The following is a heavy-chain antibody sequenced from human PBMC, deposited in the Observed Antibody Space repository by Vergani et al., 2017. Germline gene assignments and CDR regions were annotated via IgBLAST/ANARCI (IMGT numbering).Heavy chain of an antibody. Sequence: VQLVESGGGLVKRGGSLRLSCAASGFIFSDYYMTWIRQTPGKGLEWLAHISDGGETKMYAESLKGRFTVSRDNTKNLLILQMKTLKVDDTATYYCGRKQSPASLMDKPIDIWGKGTLVTVSS. D-gene: IGHD1/OR15-1a*01. CDR2: ISDGGETK. V-gene: IGHV3-11*01. CDR1: GFIFSDYY. CDR3: GRKQSPASLMDKPIDI. J-gene: IGHJ5*02.